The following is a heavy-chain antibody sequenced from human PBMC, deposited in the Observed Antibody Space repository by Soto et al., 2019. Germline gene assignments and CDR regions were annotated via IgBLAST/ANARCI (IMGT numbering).Heavy chain of an antibody. CDR1: GGSISSYY. CDR2: IYYSGST. D-gene: IGHD2-15*01. Sequence: QVQLQESGPGLVKPSETLSLTCTVSGGSISSYYWSWIRQPPGKGLEWIGYIYYSGSTNYNPSLMSRVTTSVDTSKSQFSLKLSSVTAADTAVYYCARRYGGTFDYWGQGTLVTVSS. V-gene: IGHV4-59*08. J-gene: IGHJ4*02. CDR3: ARRYGGTFDY.